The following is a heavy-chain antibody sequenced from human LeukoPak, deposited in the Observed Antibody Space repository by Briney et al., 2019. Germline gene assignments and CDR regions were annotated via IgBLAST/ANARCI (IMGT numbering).Heavy chain of an antibody. D-gene: IGHD2-21*02. CDR2: IYYSGST. Sequence: SETLSLTCTVSGGSISSGGYYWSWIRQHPGKGLEWIGYIYYSGSTYYSPSLKSRVTISVDTSKNQFSLKLNSVTAADTAVYYCARAAVTVRSEGGYFGYWGQGTLVTVSS. CDR1: GGSISSGGYY. V-gene: IGHV4-31*03. J-gene: IGHJ4*02. CDR3: ARAAVTVRSEGGYFGY.